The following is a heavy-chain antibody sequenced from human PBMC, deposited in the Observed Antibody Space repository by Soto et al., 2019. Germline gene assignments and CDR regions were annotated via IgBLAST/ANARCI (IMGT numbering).Heavy chain of an antibody. CDR1: GYSFTSFG. V-gene: IGHV1-18*01. D-gene: IGHD1-26*01. CDR3: AREAIVAGATTGMDV. J-gene: IGHJ6*02. Sequence: ASVKVSCKASGYSFTSFGVNWVRQAPGQGLEWMGWVNAYNGNTNYAQKFQGRVTLTADTSTSTAYMEVGSLRSDDTAVYYCAREAIVAGATTGMDVWGQGTTVTVSS. CDR2: VNAYNGNT.